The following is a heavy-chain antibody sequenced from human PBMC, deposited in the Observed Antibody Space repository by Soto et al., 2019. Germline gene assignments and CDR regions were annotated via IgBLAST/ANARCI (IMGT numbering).Heavy chain of an antibody. CDR2: IYYSGIT. Sequence: SETLSLTCTVSGGSISSGLYYWSWIGHHPGKGLEWIGYIYYSGITYYNPSLKSRVTISVDTSKNQFSLKLSSVTAADAAVYYCARVRGYDFWSGYYNGDYWGQGTQVTVSS. D-gene: IGHD3-3*01. V-gene: IGHV4-31*03. CDR1: GGSISSGLYY. CDR3: ARVRGYDFWSGYYNGDY. J-gene: IGHJ4*02.